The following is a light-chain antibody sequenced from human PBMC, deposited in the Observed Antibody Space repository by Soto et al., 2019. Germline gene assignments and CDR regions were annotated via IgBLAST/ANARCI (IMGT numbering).Light chain of an antibody. CDR3: CSYGGSYTWI. V-gene: IGLV2-23*02. CDR1: SSDVGSYNL. CDR2: EVN. J-gene: IGLJ2*01. Sequence: QSVLTQPASVSGSPGQSITISCTGTSSDVGSYNLVSWYQQHPGKAPKFMIYEVNKRPSGVSNRFSGSKSGNTASLTISGLQAEDEADYYCCSYGGSYTWIFGGGTKVTVL.